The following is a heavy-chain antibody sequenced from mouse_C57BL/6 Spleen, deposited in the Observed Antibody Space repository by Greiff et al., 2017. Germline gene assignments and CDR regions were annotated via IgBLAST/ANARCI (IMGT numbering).Heavy chain of an antibody. CDR1: GYTFTSYG. D-gene: IGHD2-2*01. J-gene: IGHJ4*01. V-gene: IGHV1-81*01. Sequence: ESGAELARPGASVKLSCKASGYTFTSYGISWVKQRTGQGLEWIGEIYPRSGNTYYNEKFKGKATLTADQSSSTAYMELRSLTSEDSAVYFCARAGGYGYDYAMDYWGQGTSVTVSS. CDR2: IYPRSGNT. CDR3: ARAGGYGYDYAMDY.